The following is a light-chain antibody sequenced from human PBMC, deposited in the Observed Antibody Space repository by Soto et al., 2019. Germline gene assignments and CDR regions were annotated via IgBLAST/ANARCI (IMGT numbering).Light chain of an antibody. CDR1: QSVRSN. CDR2: GAS. Sequence: EIVMTQSPATLSVSPGERATLSCRASQSVRSNLAWYQQKLGQAPRLLIYGASTRATAIPARSSGSGSGTDFTLTIISLPSEDFAVYYCQQYNNWPLGFTFGPGTKVDI. V-gene: IGKV3-15*01. CDR3: QQYNNWPLGFT. J-gene: IGKJ3*01.